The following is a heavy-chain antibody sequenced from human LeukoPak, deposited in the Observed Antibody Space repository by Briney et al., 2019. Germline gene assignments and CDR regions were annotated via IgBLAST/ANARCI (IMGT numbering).Heavy chain of an antibody. CDR1: GGSISSSSYF. D-gene: IGHD2-2*01. CDR2: ISYTGST. CDR3: ARGVVPAALWQNWFDP. J-gene: IGHJ5*02. Sequence: SETLSLTCTVSGGSISSSSYFWGWIRQPPGKGLEWIGSISYTGSTYSNPSLKSRVTMSVDTSKNQFSLKLSSVTATDTAVFFCARGVVPAALWQNWFDPWARGRWSSSPQ. V-gene: IGHV4-39*07.